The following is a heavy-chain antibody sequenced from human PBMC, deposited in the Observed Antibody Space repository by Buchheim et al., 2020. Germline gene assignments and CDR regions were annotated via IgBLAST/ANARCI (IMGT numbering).Heavy chain of an antibody. CDR1: GFTFSSYE. V-gene: IGHV3-48*03. CDR3: ARDCTNGVCYGMDV. CDR2: ISSSGSTI. J-gene: IGHJ6*02. Sequence: EVQLVESGGGLVQPGGSLRLSCAASGFTFSSYEMNWVRQAPGKGLEWVSYISSSGSTIYYADSVKGRFTISRDNAKNSLYQQMNSLRAEDTAVYYCARDCTNGVCYGMDVWGQGTT. D-gene: IGHD2-8*01.